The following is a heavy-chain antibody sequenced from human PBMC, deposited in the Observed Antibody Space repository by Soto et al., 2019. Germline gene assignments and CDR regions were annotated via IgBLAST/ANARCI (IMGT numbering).Heavy chain of an antibody. D-gene: IGHD1-26*01. CDR1: GFTFSSYS. V-gene: IGHV3-21*06. CDR3: ARDLVGATI. J-gene: IGHJ4*02. CDR2: ISSSSNYI. Sequence: PGGSLKLSCAASGFTFSSYSMNWVRRAPGKGLEWVSSISSSSNYIYYADSVKGRFTISRDNAKNSLYLQMNSLRAEDTAVYYCARDLVGATIWGQGTLVTVSS.